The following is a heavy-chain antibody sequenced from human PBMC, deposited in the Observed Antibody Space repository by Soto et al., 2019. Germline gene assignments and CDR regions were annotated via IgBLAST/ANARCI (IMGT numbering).Heavy chain of an antibody. CDR1: GYTFTSHG. CDR2: ISAYNGNT. J-gene: IGHJ4*02. V-gene: IGHV1-18*01. Sequence: ASVKVSCKASGYTFTSHGISWVRQAPGQGLEWMGGISAYNGNTKYAQKLQGRVTMTTDTSTSTAYMELGSLRSDDTAVYYCAREYCGGGSCYWDYWGQGTLVTV. CDR3: AREYCGGGSCYWDY. D-gene: IGHD2-15*01.